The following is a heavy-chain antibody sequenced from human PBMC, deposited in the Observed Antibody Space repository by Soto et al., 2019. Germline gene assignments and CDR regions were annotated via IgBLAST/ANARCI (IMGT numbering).Heavy chain of an antibody. CDR3: AREGSVVVVITRGAFDI. CDR2: ISAYNGNT. Sequence: ASVKVSCKASGYTFTSYGISWVRQAPGQGLEWMGWISAYNGNTNYAQKLQGRVTMTTDTFTSTAYMELRSLRSDDTAVYYCAREGSVVVVITRGAFDIRGQGTMVTVSS. V-gene: IGHV1-18*01. D-gene: IGHD3-22*01. J-gene: IGHJ3*02. CDR1: GYTFTSYG.